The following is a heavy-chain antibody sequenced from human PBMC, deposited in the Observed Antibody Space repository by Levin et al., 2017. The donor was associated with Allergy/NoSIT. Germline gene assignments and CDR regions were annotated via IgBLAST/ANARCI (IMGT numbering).Heavy chain of an antibody. CDR3: VRDNFCSGGSCFSES. D-gene: IGHD2-15*01. J-gene: IGHJ5*02. V-gene: IGHV3-7*04. CDR2: TNLDGGQR. CDR1: EFIFSNYW. Sequence: GESLKISCAASEFIFSNYWMTWVRQAPGKGLEWVANTNLDGGQRYYVDSVKGRFTISRDNAKNSLFLQMNSLRAEDTAVYYCVRDNFCSGGSCFSESWGQGTQVTVSS.